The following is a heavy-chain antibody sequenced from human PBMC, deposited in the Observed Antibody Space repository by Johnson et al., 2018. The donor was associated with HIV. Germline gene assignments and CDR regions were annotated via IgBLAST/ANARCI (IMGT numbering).Heavy chain of an antibody. J-gene: IGHJ3*02. V-gene: IGHV3-30-3*01. D-gene: IGHD6-19*01. Sequence: VQLVESGGGVVQPGRSLRLSCAASGFTFSSYAMHWVRQAPGKGLEWVAVISYDGSNKYYADSVKGRFTISRDNSKNTLYLQMNSLRAEDTAVYYCARVGLVHAFDIWGQGTMVTVSS. CDR2: ISYDGSNK. CDR1: GFTFSSYA. CDR3: ARVGLVHAFDI.